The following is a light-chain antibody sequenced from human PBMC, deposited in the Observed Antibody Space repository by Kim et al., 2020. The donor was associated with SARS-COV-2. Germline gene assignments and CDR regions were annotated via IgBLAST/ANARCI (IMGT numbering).Light chain of an antibody. CDR1: SSNIGAGYD. V-gene: IGLV1-40*01. CDR2: GNS. J-gene: IGLJ2*01. CDR3: QSYDSSLSGSV. Sequence: QRVTISCNGSSSNIGAGYDVHWYQQLPGTAPKLLIYGNSNRTSGVPDRFSGSKSGTSASLAITGLQAEDEADYYCQSYDSSLSGSVFGGGTKLTVL.